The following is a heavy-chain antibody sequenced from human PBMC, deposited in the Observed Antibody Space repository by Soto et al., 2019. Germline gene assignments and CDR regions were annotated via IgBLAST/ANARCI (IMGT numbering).Heavy chain of an antibody. CDR1: GYTFTAYY. V-gene: IGHV1-2*02. CDR2: IDPSTGGP. J-gene: IGHJ6*02. CDR3: ARDLIVDGPDNYAMDV. Sequence: ASVKVSCKASGYTFTAYYIHWVRQAPGQGLEWMGWIDPSTGGPTYAQKFQGRVTMTTDTSINTADMELKNLRSDDTAVYFCARDLIVDGPDNYAMDVWGQGTTVTVSS. D-gene: IGHD3-22*01.